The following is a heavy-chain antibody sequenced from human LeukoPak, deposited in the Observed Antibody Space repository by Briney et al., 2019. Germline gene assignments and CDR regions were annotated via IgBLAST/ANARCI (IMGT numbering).Heavy chain of an antibody. J-gene: IGHJ4*02. Sequence: PSETLSLTCTVSGVSMSSGGSYWSWIRQHPGKGLEWIGYVYSTGSTYYNPSLHSRVTISVDRSKNQFSLQLSSVTAADTAVYYCARGNGMATFPWDSWGQGTLVTVSS. CDR3: ARGNGMATFPWDS. CDR2: VYSTGST. CDR1: GVSMSSGGSY. D-gene: IGHD5-24*01. V-gene: IGHV4-31*03.